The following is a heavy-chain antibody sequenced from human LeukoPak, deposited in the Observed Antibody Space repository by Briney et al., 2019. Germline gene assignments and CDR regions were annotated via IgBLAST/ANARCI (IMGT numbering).Heavy chain of an antibody. CDR1: GFNFYNAW. V-gene: IGHV3-15*07. J-gene: IGHJ5*02. CDR3: TSGRGFYYDT. D-gene: IGHD3-22*01. CDR2: IRSNSDGGTR. Sequence: PGGSLRLSCATSGFNFYNAWMNWVRQAPGKGLEWVGRIRSNSDGGTRDYAAPVKGRFTISRDDSTNTLYLQMNSLTTEDTAVYYCTSGRGFYYDTWDQGTLVTVSS.